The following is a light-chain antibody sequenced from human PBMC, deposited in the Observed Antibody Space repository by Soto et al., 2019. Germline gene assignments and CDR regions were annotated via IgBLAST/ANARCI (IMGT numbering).Light chain of an antibody. CDR2: AAS. CDR1: QSISSH. CDR3: QQTYRTPWT. Sequence: DIQMTQSPSSLSASVGDRVTITCRASQSISSHLNWYQQKPGKVTKLLIYAASSLHSGVPSRFSGNGSGTDFTLTISSLQPEDFATFYCQQTYRTPWTFGQGAKVEI. V-gene: IGKV1-39*01. J-gene: IGKJ1*01.